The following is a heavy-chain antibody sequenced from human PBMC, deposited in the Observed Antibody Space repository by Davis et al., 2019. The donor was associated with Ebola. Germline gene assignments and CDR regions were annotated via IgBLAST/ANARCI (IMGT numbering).Heavy chain of an antibody. V-gene: IGHV3-30*02. Sequence: GESLKISCAASGFTFSSYGMHWVRQAPGKGLEWVAVIWYDGSNKYYADAVRGRFIISRDKSNNTLYLEMSSLRVDDTAVYYCATTQWLREFDNWGQGTLVTVSS. CDR2: IWYDGSNK. D-gene: IGHD6-19*01. CDR1: GFTFSSYG. CDR3: ATTQWLREFDN. J-gene: IGHJ4*02.